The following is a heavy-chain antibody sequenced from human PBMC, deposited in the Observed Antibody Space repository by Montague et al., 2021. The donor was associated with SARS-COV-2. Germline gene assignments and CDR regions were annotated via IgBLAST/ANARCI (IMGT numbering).Heavy chain of an antibody. Sequence: SETLSLTCSVSGDSMSGSNSYWTWVRQPPGNGLEWVGEVNQSERTTHXXXXLRSRVTISVDRSNNQVSLTLESVTAADPAVYYCARVPLHFDGFDYWGQGSLVTVSS. D-gene: IGHD3-9*01. CDR2: VNQSERT. J-gene: IGHJ4*02. V-gene: IGHV4-39*07. CDR1: GDSMSGSNSY. CDR3: ARVPLHFDGFDY.